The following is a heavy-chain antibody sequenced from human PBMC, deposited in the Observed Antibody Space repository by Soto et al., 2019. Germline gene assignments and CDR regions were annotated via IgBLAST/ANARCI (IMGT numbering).Heavy chain of an antibody. Sequence: PGGPLRLSCAASGFTFTNCGMSWVRLAPGKGLEWVSTVSGGGGSRYYADSVKSRFTISRDNSKNTLYLQMNSLRAEDTAMYYCAQNGWSQWLPFHWGQGT. D-gene: IGHD3-3*01. CDR2: VSGGGGSR. CDR3: AQNGWSQWLPFH. CDR1: GFTFTNCG. V-gene: IGHV3-23*01. J-gene: IGHJ4*02.